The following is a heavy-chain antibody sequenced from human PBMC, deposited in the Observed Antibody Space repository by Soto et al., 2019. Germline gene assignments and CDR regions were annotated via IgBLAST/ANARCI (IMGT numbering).Heavy chain of an antibody. Sequence: GGSLRLSCAASGFAFSKYAVHWVRQAPGKGLEWVSVISYDGDNQYYVDSVKGRFTISRDNSKNTLYLQMDSLRAEDTAVYYCARGANSGSYLGYGLDVWGQGTTVTVYS. CDR1: GFAFSKYA. D-gene: IGHD1-26*01. J-gene: IGHJ6*02. CDR2: ISYDGDNQ. V-gene: IGHV3-30-3*01. CDR3: ARGANSGSYLGYGLDV.